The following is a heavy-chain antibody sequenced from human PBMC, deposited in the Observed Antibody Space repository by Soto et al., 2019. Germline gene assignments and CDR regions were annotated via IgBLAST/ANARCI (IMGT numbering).Heavy chain of an antibody. CDR2: IFDSGIT. CDR1: GGSISSDS. D-gene: IGHD5-12*01. CDR3: ARLGSVELATDTNWYFDL. V-gene: IGHV4-59*08. J-gene: IGHJ2*01. Sequence: PSETLSLTCTVSGGSISSDSWSWIRQSPGKGLQWIGSIFDSGITKYNPSLKSRVTISVDTSKNQFSLKLTSMTAADTAVYYCARLGSVELATDTNWYFDLWGRGTLVT.